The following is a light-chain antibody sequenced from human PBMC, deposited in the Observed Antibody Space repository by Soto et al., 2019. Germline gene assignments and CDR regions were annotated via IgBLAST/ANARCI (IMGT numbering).Light chain of an antibody. CDR1: QGIRHY. J-gene: IGKJ1*01. CDR3: QRYNSAPRT. CDR2: GAS. Sequence: EIQMTQSPSSLSASVGDRVTITCRASQGIRHYLAWYQQKPGKPPTLLIYGASTLQSGVPSRFSGSGSGTDFTLTISSLQPEDVAVYYCQRYNSAPRTFGQGTKVEIK. V-gene: IGKV1-27*01.